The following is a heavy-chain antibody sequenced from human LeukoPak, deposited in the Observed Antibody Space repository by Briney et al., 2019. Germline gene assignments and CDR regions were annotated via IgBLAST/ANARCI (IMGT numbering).Heavy chain of an antibody. CDR3: AEGYCSGGSCYSGRFNAFDI. J-gene: IGHJ3*02. CDR1: GGTFSSYA. CDR2: IIPILGIA. D-gene: IGHD2-15*01. V-gene: IGHV1-69*04. Sequence: SVKVSCKVSGGTFSSYAISWVRQAPGQGLEWMGRIIPILGIANYAQKFQGRVTITADKSTSTAYMELSSLRSEDTAVYYCAEGYCSGGSCYSGRFNAFDIWGQGTMVTVSS.